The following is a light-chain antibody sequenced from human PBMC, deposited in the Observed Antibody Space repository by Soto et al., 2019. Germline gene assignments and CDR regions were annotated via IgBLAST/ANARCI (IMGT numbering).Light chain of an antibody. CDR2: GAS. CDR3: QQYGSSPWT. J-gene: IGKJ1*01. Sequence: EIVLRQSPGTLSLSPGERATLSCRASQSVGSNYLAWYQQKPGQAPRLLIYGASSRATGIPDRFSGTGSGTDFTLTISRLEPEDFAVYYCQQYGSSPWTFGQGTKVDIK. CDR1: QSVGSNY. V-gene: IGKV3-20*01.